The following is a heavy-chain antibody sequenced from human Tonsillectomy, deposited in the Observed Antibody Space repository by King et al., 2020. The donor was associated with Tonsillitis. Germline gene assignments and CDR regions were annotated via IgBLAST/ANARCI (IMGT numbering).Heavy chain of an antibody. CDR1: GYTFTSYD. D-gene: IGHD2-15*01. CDR3: ARSGMRGYCSGGSCYSADYYYYYGMDV. V-gene: IGHV1-8*01. Sequence: QLVQSGAEVKKPGASVKVSCKASGYTFTSYDINWVRQATGQGLEWMGWMNPNSGNTGYAQKFQGRVTMTRNTSISTAYMELGSLRSEDTAVYYCARSGMRGYCSGGSCYSADYYYYYGMDVWGQGTTVTVSS. J-gene: IGHJ6*02. CDR2: MNPNSGNT.